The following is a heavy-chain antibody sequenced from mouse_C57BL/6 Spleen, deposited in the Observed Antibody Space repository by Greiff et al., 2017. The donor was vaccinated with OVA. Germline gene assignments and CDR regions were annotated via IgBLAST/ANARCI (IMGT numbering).Heavy chain of an antibody. CDR2: IDPSDSYT. Sequence: QVQLQQPGAELVMPGASVKLSCKASGYTFTSYWMHWVKQRPGQGLEWIGEIDPSDSYTNYNQKFKGKSTLTVDKSSSTAYMQLSSLTSEDSAVDYCARRNYGRYAMDYWGQGTSVTVSS. CDR1: GYTFTSYW. J-gene: IGHJ4*01. D-gene: IGHD1-1*01. V-gene: IGHV1-69*01. CDR3: ARRNYGRYAMDY.